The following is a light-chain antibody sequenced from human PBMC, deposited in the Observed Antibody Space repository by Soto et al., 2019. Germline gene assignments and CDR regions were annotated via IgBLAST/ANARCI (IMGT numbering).Light chain of an antibody. CDR3: QQSNIWPPVT. CDR1: QSVGNY. V-gene: IGKV3-11*01. Sequence: DIVLTQSPATLSLSPGDTATLSCRASQSVGNYLAWYQRKPGQAPRLLIYDAYNRATGIPATFSGSGSGTDFTLTINSLEPEDFAVYYCQQSNIWPPVTCGQGTRLEIK. J-gene: IGKJ5*01. CDR2: DAY.